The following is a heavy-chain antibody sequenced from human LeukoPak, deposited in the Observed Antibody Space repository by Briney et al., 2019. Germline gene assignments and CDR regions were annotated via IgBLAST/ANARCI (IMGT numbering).Heavy chain of an antibody. CDR3: ARGGRIVGTTSWSRWFDP. V-gene: IGHV1-2*02. CDR1: GDTFTDYY. CDR2: INLRSGGT. J-gene: IGHJ5*02. D-gene: IGHD1-26*01. Sequence: ASVKVSCKASGDTFTDYYMHWVRQAPGQGLEWMGWINLRSGGTNYAQKFQGRVTMTRDTSIGSVYMELNSLRSDYTAVYYCARGGRIVGTTSWSRWFDPWGQGTLVTVSS.